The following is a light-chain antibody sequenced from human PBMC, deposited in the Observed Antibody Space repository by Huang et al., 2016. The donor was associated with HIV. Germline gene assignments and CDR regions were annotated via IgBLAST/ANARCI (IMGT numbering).Light chain of an antibody. V-gene: IGKV4-1*01. Sequence: DIVMTQSPDSLAVSPGERATINCKSSQTVLYSRNKKHYLAWFQQKPGRPPKLLIYWATTRESGVPDRFSGSGSGTDFTLTINNLQAEDVAVYFCLQYYSVPQTFGHGTKVEIK. CDR2: WAT. CDR1: QTVLYSRNKKHY. CDR3: LQYYSVPQT. J-gene: IGKJ1*01.